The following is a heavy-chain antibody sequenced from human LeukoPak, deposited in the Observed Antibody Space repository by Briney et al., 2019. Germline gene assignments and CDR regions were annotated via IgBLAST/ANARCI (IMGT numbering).Heavy chain of an antibody. J-gene: IGHJ4*02. CDR3: AGVDYGDY. CDR2: ISSDGNNQ. V-gene: IGHV3-30*03. Sequence: PGRSLRLSCAASGFTFSSYGMHWVRQAPGKGLEWVAMISSDGNNQYYADSVKGRFTISRDNSKNTLYLQMNSLRSEDTAVFYCAGVDYGDYWGQGTLVTVSS. D-gene: IGHD4/OR15-4a*01. CDR1: GFTFSSYG.